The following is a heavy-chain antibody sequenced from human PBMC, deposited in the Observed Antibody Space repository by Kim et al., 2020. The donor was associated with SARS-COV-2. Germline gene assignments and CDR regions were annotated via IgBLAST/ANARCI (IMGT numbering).Heavy chain of an antibody. CDR3: VKGVAVGATPGGWGYFLDF. CDR2: VSWNGGAL. CDR1: GFTFQDYV. V-gene: IGHV3-9*01. J-gene: IGHJ4*02. D-gene: IGHD3-16*01. Sequence: GGSLRLSCAASGFTFQDYVMHWVRQLPGKGLEWVSSVSWNGGALNYADSVRGRFTISRDNAKKSLYLEMNSLRLEDTALYFCVKGVAVGATPGGWGYFLDFWGQGTLVTVSS.